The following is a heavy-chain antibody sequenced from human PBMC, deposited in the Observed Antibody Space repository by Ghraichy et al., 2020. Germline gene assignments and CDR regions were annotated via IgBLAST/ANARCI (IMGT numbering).Heavy chain of an antibody. Sequence: SVKVSCKATGDTLSGYAIIWVRQAPGQGLEWMGAIIPIFGSSTYAPNFQGRVTIIANESTNTAYMDLRSLTSEDTAVYYCARHRYSSSSYAFDIWGQGTMVTVS. CDR2: IIPIFGSS. J-gene: IGHJ3*02. D-gene: IGHD6-6*01. V-gene: IGHV1-69*13. CDR1: GDTLSGYA. CDR3: ARHRYSSSSYAFDI.